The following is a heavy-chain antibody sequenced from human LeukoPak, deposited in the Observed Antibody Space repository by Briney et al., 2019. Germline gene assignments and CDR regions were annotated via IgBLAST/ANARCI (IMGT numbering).Heavy chain of an antibody. CDR2: ISSSGSTI. CDR1: GFTFSDYY. V-gene: IGHV3-11*04. CDR3: ARDSSGWYRARSYYYGMDV. Sequence: GGSLRLSCAASGFTFSDYYMSWIRQAPGKGLEWVSYISSSGSTIYYADSVKGRFTISRDNAKNSLYLQMNSLRAEDTAVYYCARDSSGWYRARSYYYGMDVWGQGTTVTVSS. D-gene: IGHD6-19*01. J-gene: IGHJ6*02.